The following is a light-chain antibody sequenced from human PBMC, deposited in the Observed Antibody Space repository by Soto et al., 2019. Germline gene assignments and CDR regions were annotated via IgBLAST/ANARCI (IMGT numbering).Light chain of an antibody. CDR1: QSISTW. V-gene: IGKV1-5*03. CDR2: KAP. Sequence: DIQMTQSPSTLSASVGDRVTITCRASQSISTWLAWYQQKPGEAPKLLIYKAPTLETGVPSRFSGSGSGAEFTLTISSLQPDDFATYYCQQYNSYSFTFGPGTKVDIK. CDR3: QQYNSYSFT. J-gene: IGKJ3*01.